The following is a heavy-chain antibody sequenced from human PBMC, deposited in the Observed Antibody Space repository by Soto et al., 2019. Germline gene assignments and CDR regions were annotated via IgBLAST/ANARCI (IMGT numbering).Heavy chain of an antibody. CDR1: GFSLSTSGVG. J-gene: IGHJ5*02. CDR2: IYWDDDK. Sequence: QITLKESGPTLVKPTQTLTLTCTFSGFSLSTSGVGVGWIRQPPGKALEWLALIYWDDDKRYSPSLKSRLTISKDTSKNQVVLTMTNMDPVDTATYYCAHSRGYYYGSGSYSNWFDPWGQGTLVTVSS. CDR3: AHSRGYYYGSGSYSNWFDP. D-gene: IGHD3-10*01. V-gene: IGHV2-5*02.